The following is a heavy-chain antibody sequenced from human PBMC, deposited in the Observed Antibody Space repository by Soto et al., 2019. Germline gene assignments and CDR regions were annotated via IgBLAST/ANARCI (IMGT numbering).Heavy chain of an antibody. CDR2: VSADGGTT. CDR1: GFTFSNYP. CDR3: ASGLIPYGLDV. V-gene: IGHV3-64*02. J-gene: IGHJ6*02. Sequence: EVHLVESGEGLVQPGGSLRLSCAASGFTFSNYPMHWVRQAPGKGLEYVSAVSADGGTTFYADSVRGRFTMSRDNLKNTLSLEMRSLRVEDMAVYYCASGLIPYGLDVWGQGTTVTVS. D-gene: IGHD3-16*01.